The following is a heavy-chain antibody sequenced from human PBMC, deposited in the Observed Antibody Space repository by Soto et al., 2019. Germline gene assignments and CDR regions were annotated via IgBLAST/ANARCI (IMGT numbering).Heavy chain of an antibody. Sequence: QVQLVESGGGVVQPGRSLRLSCAASGCTFSSYGIHWVRQAPGKGLEWVAVISYDGSNKYYGDSVKGRFTISRDNSKNALYLQMNSLRAEDTAVYYCAKDQGYWSGYSGVGYWGQGTLVNVSS. V-gene: IGHV3-30*18. J-gene: IGHJ4*02. CDR2: ISYDGSNK. CDR3: AKDQGYWSGYSGVGY. CDR1: GCTFSSYG. D-gene: IGHD3-3*01.